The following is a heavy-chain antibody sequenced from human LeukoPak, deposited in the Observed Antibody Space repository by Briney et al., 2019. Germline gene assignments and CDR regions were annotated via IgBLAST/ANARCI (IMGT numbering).Heavy chain of an antibody. CDR3: ARTRRWGAAAAKTFDY. V-gene: IGHV1-2*02. J-gene: IGHJ4*02. Sequence: ASVTVSCKASGYTFTVYYMHWVRQAPGQGLEWMGWINPNSGGTNYAQKFQGRVTMTRDTSISTAYMELSRLRSDDTAVYYCARTRRWGAAAAKTFDYWGQGTLVTVSS. CDR1: GYTFTVYY. D-gene: IGHD6-13*01. CDR2: INPNSGGT.